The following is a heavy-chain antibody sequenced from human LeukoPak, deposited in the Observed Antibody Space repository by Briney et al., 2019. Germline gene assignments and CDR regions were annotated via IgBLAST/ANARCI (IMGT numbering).Heavy chain of an antibody. D-gene: IGHD6-13*01. V-gene: IGHV3-66*01. J-gene: IGHJ4*02. Sequence: PGASPGLSPSASGFHIISSSMSRVRQVPGKGLDWVSIISSAGNTFYADSVKGRFTISRDNSKITVYLQVNSLRDEDTAVYYCARDLEAANTYYFDYWGQGTMVTVSS. CDR1: GFHIISSS. CDR3: ARDLEAANTYYFDY. CDR2: ISSAGNT.